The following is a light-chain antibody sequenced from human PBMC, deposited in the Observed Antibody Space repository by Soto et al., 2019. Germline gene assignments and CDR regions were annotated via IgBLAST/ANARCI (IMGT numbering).Light chain of an antibody. CDR3: LQTYSVPRT. Sequence: DIQMTQSPSSLSASVGDRVTITCRASQSIRTSLCWFQQKPGRAPKLLISDASTLQSGVPSRFSGSGFGTDFTRTISSLQPEDFAAYYCLQTYSVPRTFGQGTNLYSK. J-gene: IGKJ2*01. CDR1: QSIRTS. V-gene: IGKV1-39*01. CDR2: DAS.